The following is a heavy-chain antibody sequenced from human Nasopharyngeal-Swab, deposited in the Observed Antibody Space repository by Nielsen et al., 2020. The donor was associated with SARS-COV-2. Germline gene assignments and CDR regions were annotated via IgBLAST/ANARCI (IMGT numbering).Heavy chain of an antibody. CDR1: GFTFSSYS. CDR3: ARDPSGQRRYFDWTDAFDI. J-gene: IGHJ3*02. V-gene: IGHV3-48*02. D-gene: IGHD3-9*01. CDR2: ISSSSSTI. Sequence: GGSLRLSCAASGFTFSSYSMNWVRQAPGKGLAWVSYISSSSSTIYYADSVKGRFTISRDNAKNSLYLQMNSLRDEDTAVYYCARDPSGQRRYFDWTDAFDIWGQGTMVTVSS.